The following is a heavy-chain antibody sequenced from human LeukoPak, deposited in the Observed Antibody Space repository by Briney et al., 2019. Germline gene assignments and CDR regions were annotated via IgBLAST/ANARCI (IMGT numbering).Heavy chain of an antibody. D-gene: IGHD6-19*01. CDR3: VKNDGWFHLAQ. Sequence: PGGSLRLSCVGSGFTFSSYWMHWVRQGPGKGLEWVSRSIDGSTTTYADSVKGRFTISRDNTNNALYLQMNSLRVEDTAVYYCVKNDGWFHLAQWGQGTLVTVSS. J-gene: IGHJ4*02. CDR1: GFTFSSYW. V-gene: IGHV3-74*01. CDR2: SIDGSTT.